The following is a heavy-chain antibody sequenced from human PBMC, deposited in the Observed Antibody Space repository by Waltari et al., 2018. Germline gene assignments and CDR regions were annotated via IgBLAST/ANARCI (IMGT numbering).Heavy chain of an antibody. Sequence: EVQLLESGGGLVQPGGSLSLSCAASGFNFRRYAMSWVRQAPGEGLGWVSAICGSGGSTYYADAVKGRFTISRDNSKNTLYLQMNSLRAEDTAVYYCAKWTTRGWGYGMDVWGQGTTVTVSS. D-gene: IGHD4-4*01. V-gene: IGHV3-23*01. CDR2: ICGSGGST. CDR1: GFNFRRYA. CDR3: AKWTTRGWGYGMDV. J-gene: IGHJ6*02.